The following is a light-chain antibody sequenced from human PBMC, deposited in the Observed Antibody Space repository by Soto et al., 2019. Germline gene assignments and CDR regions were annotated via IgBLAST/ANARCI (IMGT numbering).Light chain of an antibody. Sequence: DIVMTQSPDSLAVSLGERATIDCKSSQSLLYGGNDRNYLAWYQHKPGQSPKLIMYWASTREAGVPDRFSGSGAGTHFTLTISSLQAEDVAVYYCQQYYITPQTFGQGTKVDIK. CDR3: QQYYITPQT. J-gene: IGKJ2*01. CDR1: QSLLYGGNDRNY. V-gene: IGKV4-1*01. CDR2: WAS.